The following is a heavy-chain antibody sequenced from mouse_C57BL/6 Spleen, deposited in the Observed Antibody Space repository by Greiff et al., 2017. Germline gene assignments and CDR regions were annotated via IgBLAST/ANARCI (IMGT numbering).Heavy chain of an antibody. CDR1: GFSLTSYG. J-gene: IGHJ4*01. CDR2: IWSGGST. Sequence: VQLQESGPGLVQPSQSLSITCTVSGFSLTSYGVHWVRQSPGKGLEWLGVIWSGGSTDYNAAFISRLSISKDNYKSQVFFKMNSLQADVTAIYYCARNANYYGSSDGAMDYWGQGTSVTVSS. V-gene: IGHV2-2*01. D-gene: IGHD1-1*01. CDR3: ARNANYYGSSDGAMDY.